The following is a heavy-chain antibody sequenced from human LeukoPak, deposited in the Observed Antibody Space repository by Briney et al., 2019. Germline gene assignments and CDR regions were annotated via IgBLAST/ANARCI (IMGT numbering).Heavy chain of an antibody. CDR1: GFTFSSYA. J-gene: IGHJ4*02. V-gene: IGHV3-23*01. CDR2: ISGSGGTT. D-gene: IGHD2-15*01. Sequence: PGGSLRLSCAASGFTFSSYAMSWVRQAPGKGLEWVSAISGSGGTTFYADSVKGRFTFSRDNSKNTLYLQMNSLRAEDTALYYCAKGVAATVRIFDYWGQGTLVTVSS. CDR3: AKGVAATVRIFDY.